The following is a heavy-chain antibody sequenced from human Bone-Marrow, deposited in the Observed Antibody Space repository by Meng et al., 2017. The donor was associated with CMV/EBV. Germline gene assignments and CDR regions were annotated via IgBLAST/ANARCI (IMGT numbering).Heavy chain of an antibody. J-gene: IGHJ4*02. Sequence: KVSCKASGFTFTSSAVQWVRQARGQRLEWIGWIVVGSGNTNYAQKFQERVTITRDMSTSTAYMELSSLRSEDTAVYYCAANDCSSTSCYFGKWGQGTLVTGSS. CDR3: AANDCSSTSCYFGK. CDR1: GFTFTSSA. V-gene: IGHV1-58*01. D-gene: IGHD2-2*01. CDR2: IVVGSGNT.